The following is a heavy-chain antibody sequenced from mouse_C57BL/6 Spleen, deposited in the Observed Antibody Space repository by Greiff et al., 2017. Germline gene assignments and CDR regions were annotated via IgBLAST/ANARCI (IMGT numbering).Heavy chain of an antibody. Sequence: EVQVVESGGGLVKPGGSLKLSCAASGFTFSSYAMSWVRQTPEKRLEWVATISDGGSYTYYPDNVKGRFTISRDNAKNNLYLQMSHLKSEDTAMYYCATVAYWGQGTLVTVSA. CDR3: ATVAY. V-gene: IGHV5-4*01. CDR2: ISDGGSYT. J-gene: IGHJ3*01. CDR1: GFTFSSYA.